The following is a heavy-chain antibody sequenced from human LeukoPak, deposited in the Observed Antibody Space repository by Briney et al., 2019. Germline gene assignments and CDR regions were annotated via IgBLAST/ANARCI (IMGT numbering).Heavy chain of an antibody. V-gene: IGHV3-13*01. Sequence: GGSLRLSCAASGFTFSSYDMHWVRQGTGKGLEWVSGIGTAGDTYYPDSVKGRFTISREDAKNSLYLQMNSLRAGDTAVYYCARALRYDSSGPTDAFDIWGQGTMVTISS. D-gene: IGHD3-22*01. J-gene: IGHJ3*02. CDR3: ARALRYDSSGPTDAFDI. CDR1: GFTFSSYD. CDR2: IGTAGDT.